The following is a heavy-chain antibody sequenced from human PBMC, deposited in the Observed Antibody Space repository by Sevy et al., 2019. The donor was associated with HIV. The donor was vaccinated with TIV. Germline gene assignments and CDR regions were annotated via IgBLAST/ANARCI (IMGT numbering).Heavy chain of an antibody. J-gene: IGHJ3*01. Sequence: GGSLRLSCAASGFTFSGHSMHWVRQAPGKGPEWVTVISYGGNNKYYADSVKGRFTISRDNSKNTLSLQMYSLRLEDTAGYYCARDKGQPLVEGAFDLWGQGTMVTVSS. CDR2: ISYGGNNK. CDR3: ARDKGQPLVEGAFDL. V-gene: IGHV3-30-3*01. CDR1: GFTFSGHS. D-gene: IGHD6-13*01.